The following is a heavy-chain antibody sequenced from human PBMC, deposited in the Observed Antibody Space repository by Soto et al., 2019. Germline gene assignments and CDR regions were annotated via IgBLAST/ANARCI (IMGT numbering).Heavy chain of an antibody. CDR2: IYWNDDK. CDR3: AHRADIVVVPATQFDY. D-gene: IGHD2-2*01. V-gene: IGHV2-5*01. Sequence: SGPTLVNPTQTLTLTCTFSGFSLSTSGVGVGWIRQPPGKALEWLALIYWNDDKRYSPSLKSRLTITKDTSKNQVVLTMTNMDPVDTATYYCAHRADIVVVPATQFDYWGQGTLVTVSS. J-gene: IGHJ4*02. CDR1: GFSLSTSGVG.